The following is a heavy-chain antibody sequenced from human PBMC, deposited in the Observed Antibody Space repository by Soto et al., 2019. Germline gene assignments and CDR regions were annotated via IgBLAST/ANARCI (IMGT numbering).Heavy chain of an antibody. CDR1: GYTFTTYD. V-gene: IGHV1-2*04. D-gene: IGHD6-19*01. CDR2: INPNSGGT. CDR3: ARDAGGIAVAPRYFDY. Sequence: ASVKVSCKASGYTFTTYDISWVRQAPGQGLEWMGWINPNSGGTNYAQKFQGWVTMTRDTSISTAYMGLSRLRSDDTAVYYCARDAGGIAVAPRYFDYWGQGTLVTVSS. J-gene: IGHJ4*02.